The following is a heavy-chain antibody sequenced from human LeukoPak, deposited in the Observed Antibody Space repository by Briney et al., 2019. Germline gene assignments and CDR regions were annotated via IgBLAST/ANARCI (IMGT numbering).Heavy chain of an antibody. CDR1: GGSISSSSYY. CDR3: ARLGYCDSSSCYLHYHYYMDV. CDR2: IFYSGST. Sequence: SETLSLTCTVSGGSISSSSYYWGWIRQPPGKGLEWTGSIFYSGSTYYDPSLKSRVTISVDTSKNQFSLKLSSVTASDTAVYYCARLGYCDSSSCYLHYHYYMDVWGKGTTVTVSS. V-gene: IGHV4-39*01. J-gene: IGHJ6*03. D-gene: IGHD2-2*01.